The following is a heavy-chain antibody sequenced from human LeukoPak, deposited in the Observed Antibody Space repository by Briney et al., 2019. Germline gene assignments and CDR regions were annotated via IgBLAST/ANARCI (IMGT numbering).Heavy chain of an antibody. D-gene: IGHD2-2*01. Sequence: GGSLRLSCAASGFTFDDYGMSWVRQAPGKGLEWVSGINWNGGSTGYADSVKGRFTISRDNAKNSLYLQMNSLRAEDTAVYYCARTTALGYCSSTSCYSGDGYWGQGTLVTVSS. J-gene: IGHJ4*02. V-gene: IGHV3-20*04. CDR3: ARTTALGYCSSTSCYSGDGY. CDR1: GFTFDDYG. CDR2: INWNGGST.